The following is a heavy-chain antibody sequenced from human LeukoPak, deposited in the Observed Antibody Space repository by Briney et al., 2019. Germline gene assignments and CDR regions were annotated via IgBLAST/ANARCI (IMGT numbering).Heavy chain of an antibody. V-gene: IGHV3-23*01. CDR1: GFTFSNYV. Sequence: PGGSLRLSCAASGFTFSNYVMNWVRQAPGKGLEWVSGISGSGRSTYYADSVKGRFTISRVNSRNTLYLQMNRLRVEDTAVYYCAKGSRGSCRGAYCYSFDNWGQGAVVTVSS. CDR2: ISGSGRST. J-gene: IGHJ4*02. CDR3: AKGSRGSCRGAYCYSFDN. D-gene: IGHD2-21*02.